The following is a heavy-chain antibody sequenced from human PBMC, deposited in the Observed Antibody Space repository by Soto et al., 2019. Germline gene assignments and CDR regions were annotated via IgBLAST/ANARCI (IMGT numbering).Heavy chain of an antibody. CDR1: GFTFSSYG. J-gene: IGHJ6*02. Sequence: GGSLRLSCAASGFTFSSYGMHWVRQAPGKGLEWVAVISHDGSNKYYADSVKGRFTISRDNSKNTLYLQMNSLRAEDTAVYYCAKVDYLWFGEFYYYYGMDVWGQGTTVTVSS. CDR2: ISHDGSNK. CDR3: AKVDYLWFGEFYYYYGMDV. V-gene: IGHV3-30*18. D-gene: IGHD3-10*01.